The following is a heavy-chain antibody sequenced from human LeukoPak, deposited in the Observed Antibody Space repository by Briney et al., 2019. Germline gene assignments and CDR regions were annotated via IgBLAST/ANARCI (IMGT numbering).Heavy chain of an antibody. V-gene: IGHV4-59*02. Sequence: SETLSLTCTVSGGSVSGYYWSWIRQPPGKGLEWIGYIYYTGTTNYSPSLKNQVTISVDTSKNQFSLKLSSVTAADTAVYYCARGGASSRYFALWGRGTLVTVSS. J-gene: IGHJ2*01. CDR2: IYYTGTT. CDR3: ARGGASSRYFAL. D-gene: IGHD1-26*01. CDR1: GGSVSGYY.